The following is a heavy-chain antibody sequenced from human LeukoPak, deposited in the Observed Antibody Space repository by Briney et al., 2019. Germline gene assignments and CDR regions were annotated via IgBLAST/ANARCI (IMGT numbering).Heavy chain of an antibody. Sequence: ASVKVSCKASGYTFTGYYMHWVRQAPGQGLEWMGWINPNSGGTNYAQKFQGRVTTTRDTSISTAYMELSRLRSDDTAVYYCARCTYYDFWSGYYIDRYFDYWGQGTLVTVSS. D-gene: IGHD3-3*01. CDR3: ARCTYYDFWSGYYIDRYFDY. J-gene: IGHJ4*02. CDR2: INPNSGGT. V-gene: IGHV1-2*02. CDR1: GYTFTGYY.